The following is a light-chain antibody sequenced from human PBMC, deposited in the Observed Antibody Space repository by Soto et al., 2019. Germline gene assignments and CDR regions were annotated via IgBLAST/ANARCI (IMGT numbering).Light chain of an antibody. CDR3: SSYTSSSTYV. J-gene: IGLJ1*01. CDR1: SSDVGGYNY. Sequence: SALTXPASVSGSPGQSITISCTGTSSDVGGYNYVSWSQQHPGKAPQLMIYEVSKRPSGVSNRFSGSKSGNTASLTISGLQAEDEADYYCSSYTSSSTYVFGTGTKVTVL. V-gene: IGLV2-14*01. CDR2: EVS.